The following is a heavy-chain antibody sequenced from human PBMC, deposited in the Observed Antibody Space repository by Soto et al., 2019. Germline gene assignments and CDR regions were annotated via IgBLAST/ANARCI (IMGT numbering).Heavy chain of an antibody. V-gene: IGHV3-21*01. CDR3: ARVEWLVRYYYYYGMAV. Sequence: PGGSLRLSCAASGFTFSSYSMNWVRQAPGKGLEWVSSISSSSSYIYYADSVKGRFTISRDNAKNSLYLQMNSLRAEDTAVYYCARVEWLVRYYYYYGMAVWGQGTTVTVSS. CDR2: ISSSSSYI. CDR1: GFTFSSYS. J-gene: IGHJ6*02. D-gene: IGHD6-19*01.